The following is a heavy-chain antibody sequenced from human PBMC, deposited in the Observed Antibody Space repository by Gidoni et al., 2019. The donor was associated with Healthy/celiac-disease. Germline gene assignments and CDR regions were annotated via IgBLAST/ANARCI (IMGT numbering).Heavy chain of an antibody. CDR2: ISSSGSTI. J-gene: IGHJ6*03. V-gene: IGHV3-11*01. Sequence: QVQLVESGGGLVKPGGSLRLSCAASGFTFSDYYMSWIRPAPGKGLECVSYISSSGSTIYYADSVKGRFTISRDNAKNSLYLQMNSLRAEDTAVYYCARDYCSSTSCYTRGGYYYYYYMDVWGKGTTVTVSS. CDR3: ARDYCSSTSCYTRGGYYYYYYMDV. D-gene: IGHD2-2*02. CDR1: GFTFSDYY.